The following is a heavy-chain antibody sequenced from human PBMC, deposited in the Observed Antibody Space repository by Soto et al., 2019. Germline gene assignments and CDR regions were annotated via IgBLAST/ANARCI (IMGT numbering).Heavy chain of an antibody. V-gene: IGHV1-46*01. CDR3: ARVSSWSCFDY. CDR1: GYTFTSYY. CDR2: INPSGGST. Sequence: QVQLVQSGAEVKKPGASVKVSCKASGYTFTSYYMHWVRQAPGQGLEWMGIINPSGGSTTYAQKFQGRVTMTRDTSPSTVYMELSSLRSEDTAVYYCARVSSWSCFDYWGQGTLVTVSS. J-gene: IGHJ4*02. D-gene: IGHD6-13*01.